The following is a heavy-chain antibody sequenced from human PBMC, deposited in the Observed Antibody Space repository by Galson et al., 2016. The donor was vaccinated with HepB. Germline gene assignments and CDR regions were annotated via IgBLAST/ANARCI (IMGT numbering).Heavy chain of an antibody. CDR3: SRDTHTYARSSGMDV. V-gene: IGHV3-7*01. CDR2: IQRDGTEK. Sequence: SLRLSCAASGFTMSNYFMSWVRQAPGRGLEWVATIQRDGTEKYNVASVKGRFTISRDNARKSLYLQMNSLRVEDTAIYFCSRDTHTYARSSGMDVWGQGTSVTVSS. D-gene: IGHD6-6*01. CDR1: GFTMSNYF. J-gene: IGHJ6*02.